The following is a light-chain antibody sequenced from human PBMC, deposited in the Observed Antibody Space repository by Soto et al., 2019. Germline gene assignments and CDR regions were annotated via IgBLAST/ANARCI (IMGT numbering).Light chain of an antibody. CDR2: EGS. CDR3: CSYAGSSTAI. CDR1: SSDVGSDNL. Sequence: HFVRTEPASVAGAPGPSSTISCTGTSSDVGSDNLVSWYQQHPGKAPKLMIYEGSKRPSGVSNRFSGSKSGNTASLTISGLQAEDEADYYCCSYAGSSTAIFGGGTKVTVL. J-gene: IGLJ2*01. V-gene: IGLV2-23*01.